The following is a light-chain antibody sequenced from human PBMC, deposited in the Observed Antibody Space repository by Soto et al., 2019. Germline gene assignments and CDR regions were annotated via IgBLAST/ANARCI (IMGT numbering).Light chain of an antibody. Sequence: QSALTQPASVSGSLGQSITISCTGTSSDVGNYNYVSWYQQHPDKAPKLMIFDVSNRPSGISNRFSGSKSGNTASLTISGFQAEDEADYYCSSYTSTSTVIFGGGTQLTVL. CDR1: SSDVGNYNY. CDR2: DVS. CDR3: SSYTSTSTVI. J-gene: IGLJ2*01. V-gene: IGLV2-14*03.